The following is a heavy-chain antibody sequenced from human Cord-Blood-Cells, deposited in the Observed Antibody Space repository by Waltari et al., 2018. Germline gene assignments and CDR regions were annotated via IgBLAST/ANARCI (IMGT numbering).Heavy chain of an antibody. D-gene: IGHD1-26*01. CDR3: ARVGESGSYYLFDY. CDR1: GYTFTGYY. V-gene: IGHV1-2*02. J-gene: IGHJ4*02. Sequence: QVQLVQSGAEVKKPGASVKVSCKASGYTFTGYYMHCVRQAPGQGLEWMGWIKPNSGGTNDAQKFQGRVTMTRDTSISTAYMELSRLRSDEPAVYYCARVGESGSYYLFDYWGQGTLVTVSS. CDR2: IKPNSGGT.